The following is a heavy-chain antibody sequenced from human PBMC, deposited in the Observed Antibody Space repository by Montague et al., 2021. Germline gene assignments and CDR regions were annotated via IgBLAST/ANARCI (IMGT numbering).Heavy chain of an antibody. CDR1: GDSISSYEYY. D-gene: IGHD3-10*01. CDR3: ARDSPVVEPWVGEHKGAFDI. CDR2: VYKSGDT. Sequence: SETLSLTCSASGDSISSYEYYWTWIRQPAGRGLEWIGRVYKSGDTNTNPSLRSRLTLSVDTSKNHFSLTLTSVTAADTAVYFCARDSPVVEPWVGEHKGAFDIWGQGKMVTVSS. V-gene: IGHV4-4*07. J-gene: IGHJ3*02.